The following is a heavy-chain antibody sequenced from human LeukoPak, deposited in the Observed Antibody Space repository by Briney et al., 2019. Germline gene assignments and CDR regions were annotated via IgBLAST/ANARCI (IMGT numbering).Heavy chain of an antibody. Sequence: PGGSLRLSCVASGFTLSSHWMSWVRQAPGKGLEWVANIKQDGSEQYYVDSVRGRFTISRDNAKNSVYLQMKSLTAEDTAIYYCARASAGGPDYWGQGTLVTVSS. CDR1: GFTLSSHW. CDR3: ARASAGGPDY. D-gene: IGHD6-19*01. V-gene: IGHV3-7*05. J-gene: IGHJ4*02. CDR2: IKQDGSEQ.